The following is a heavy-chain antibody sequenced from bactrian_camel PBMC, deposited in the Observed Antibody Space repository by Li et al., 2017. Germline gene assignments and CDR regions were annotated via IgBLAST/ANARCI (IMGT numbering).Heavy chain of an antibody. CDR2: TNYDGSST. CDR3: GRVEYSSLTY. Sequence: LVESGGGLVQPGGSLRLSCAASGFTFSTYYMSWVRQAPGQGLEWVSYTNYDGSSTYYPDSAKGRFTISRDNAKNTLYLQLNSLKTEDTAMYYCGRVEYSSLTYWGQGTQVTVS. J-gene: IGHJ4*01. D-gene: IGHD6*01. V-gene: IGHV3S28*01. CDR1: GFTFSTYY.